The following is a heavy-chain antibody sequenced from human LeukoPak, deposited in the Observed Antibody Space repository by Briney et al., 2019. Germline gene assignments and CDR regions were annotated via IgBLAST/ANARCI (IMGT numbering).Heavy chain of an antibody. V-gene: IGHV1-2*02. CDR3: ARYYYDSSGPFDY. Sequence: GASVKVSCKASGYTFTGYYMHWVRQAPGQGIEWMGWINPNSGGTNYAQKFQGRVTMTRDTSISTAYMELSRLRSDDTAVYYCARYYYDSSGPFDYWGQGTLVTVSS. D-gene: IGHD3-22*01. J-gene: IGHJ4*02. CDR1: GYTFTGYY. CDR2: INPNSGGT.